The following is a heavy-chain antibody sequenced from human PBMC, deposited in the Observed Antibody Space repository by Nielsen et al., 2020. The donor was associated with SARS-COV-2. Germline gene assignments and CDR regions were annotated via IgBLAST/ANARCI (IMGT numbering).Heavy chain of an antibody. V-gene: IGHV3-21*01. CDR1: GFTFSSYS. D-gene: IGHD2-2*01. J-gene: IGHJ4*02. CDR3: AKCASRPSYYFDY. Sequence: GESLKISCAASGFTFSSYSMNWVRQAPGKGLEWVSSISSSSSYIYYADSVKGRFTISRDNAKNSLYLQMHSLSAEDTAVYYCAKCASRPSYYFDYWGQGTLVTVSS. CDR2: ISSSSSYI.